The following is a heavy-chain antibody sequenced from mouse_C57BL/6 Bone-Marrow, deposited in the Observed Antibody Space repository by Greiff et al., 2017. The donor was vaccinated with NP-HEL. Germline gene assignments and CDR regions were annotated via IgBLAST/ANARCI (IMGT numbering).Heavy chain of an antibody. CDR2: IRLKSDNYAT. V-gene: IGHV6-3*01. Sequence: EVKVEESGGGLVQPGGSMKLSCVASGFTFSNYWMNWVRQSPEKGLEWVAQIRLKSDNYATHYAESVKGRFTISRDDSKSSVYLQMNNLRAEDTGIYYCPKLGGGGFGYWGQGTTLTVSS. CDR1: GFTFSNYW. CDR3: PKLGGGGFGY. J-gene: IGHJ2*01. D-gene: IGHD4-1*01.